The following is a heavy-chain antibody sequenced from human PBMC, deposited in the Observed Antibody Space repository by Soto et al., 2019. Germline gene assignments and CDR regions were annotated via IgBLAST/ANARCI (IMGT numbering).Heavy chain of an antibody. CDR3: AADIASIIWFGESNWFDP. Sequence: GASVKVSCKASGFTFTSSAVQWVRQARGQRLEWIGWIVVGSGNTNYAQKFQERVTITRDMSTSTAYMELSSLRSEDTAVYYCAADIASIIWFGESNWFDPWGQGTLVTVSS. D-gene: IGHD3-10*01. CDR2: IVVGSGNT. V-gene: IGHV1-58*01. CDR1: GFTFTSSA. J-gene: IGHJ5*02.